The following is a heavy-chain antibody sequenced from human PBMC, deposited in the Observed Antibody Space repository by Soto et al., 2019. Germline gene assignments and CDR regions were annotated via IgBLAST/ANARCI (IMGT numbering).Heavy chain of an antibody. CDR1: GCSFTNYY. CDR3: AGGSGYENLDY. Sequence: ASVKVSCKAPGCSFTNYYMQWVLLAPGQGLEWMGLINPHGGNTIYAQNFQGRVTMTRDTSTSTVYMELSSLRSDDTAVYYCAGGSGYENLDYWGQGTLVTVSS. V-gene: IGHV1-46*01. D-gene: IGHD5-12*01. CDR2: INPHGGNT. J-gene: IGHJ4*02.